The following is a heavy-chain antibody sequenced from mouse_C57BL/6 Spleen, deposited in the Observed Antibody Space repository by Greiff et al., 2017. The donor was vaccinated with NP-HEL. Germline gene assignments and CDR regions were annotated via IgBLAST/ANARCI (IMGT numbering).Heavy chain of an antibody. D-gene: IGHD1-1*01. CDR1: GYSFTSYY. V-gene: IGHV1-66*01. CDR2: IYPGSGNT. CDR3: ARSITTVVASCWYFDV. J-gene: IGHJ1*03. Sequence: QVQLQQSGPELVKPGASVKISCKASGYSFTSYYIHWVKQRPGQGLEWIGWIYPGSGNTKYNEKFKGKATLTADTSSSTAYMQLSSLTSEDSAVYYCARSITTVVASCWYFDVWGTGTTVTVSS.